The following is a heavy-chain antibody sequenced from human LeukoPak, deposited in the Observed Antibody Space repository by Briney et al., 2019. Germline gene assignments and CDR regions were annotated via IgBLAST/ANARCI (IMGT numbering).Heavy chain of an antibody. Sequence: SETLSLTCTVSGGSIRSYYWSWIRQPPGKGLEWIGYIYYSGSTNYNPSLKSRVTISVDTSKNQFSLKLSSVTAADTAVYYCAREGYYDSSGYYWFDPWGQGTLVTVSS. J-gene: IGHJ5*02. CDR1: GGSIRSYY. V-gene: IGHV4-59*01. CDR3: AREGYYDSSGYYWFDP. D-gene: IGHD3-22*01. CDR2: IYYSGST.